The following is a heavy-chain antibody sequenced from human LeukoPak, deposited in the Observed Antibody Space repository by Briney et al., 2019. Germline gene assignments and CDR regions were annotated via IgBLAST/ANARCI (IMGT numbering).Heavy chain of an antibody. CDR1: RFTFNTYW. V-gene: IGHV3-74*01. Sequence: GGSLRLSCAASRFTFNTYWMHWVRQAPGQGLEWVSRVHSDGNSTNYADSVKGRFTISRDNAKNTLSLQMNSLRAEDTAVYYCARGSSTRLDPWGQGTLVTVSS. D-gene: IGHD5-12*01. J-gene: IGHJ5*02. CDR3: ARGSSTRLDP. CDR2: VHSDGNST.